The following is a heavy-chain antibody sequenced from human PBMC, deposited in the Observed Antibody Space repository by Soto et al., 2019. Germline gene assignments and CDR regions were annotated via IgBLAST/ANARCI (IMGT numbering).Heavy chain of an antibody. CDR1: GFTFSSYS. CDR3: ASVGGSVVAALDAFDI. D-gene: IGHD2-15*01. CDR2: ISSTSSYI. Sequence: PGWSLRLSCAASGFTFSSYSMNWVRQAPGKGLEWVSSISSTSSYIYYADSVKGRFTTSRDNAKNSLYLQMNSLRAEDTAVYYCASVGGSVVAALDAFDIWGQGTMVTVSS. J-gene: IGHJ3*02. V-gene: IGHV3-21*01.